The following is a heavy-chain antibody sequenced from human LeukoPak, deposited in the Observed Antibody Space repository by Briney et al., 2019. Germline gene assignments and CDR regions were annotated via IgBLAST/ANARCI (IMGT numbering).Heavy chain of an antibody. Sequence: PGGSLRLSCAASGFTFSDYHMSWIRQAPGMGLEWVSYISSSGGTIYYADSVKGRFTVSRDDAKNSLYLQMNSLRVEDTAVYYCATDRTGYSTSPYNYWGQGTLVTVSS. CDR1: GFTFSDYH. V-gene: IGHV3-11*04. D-gene: IGHD6-13*01. CDR3: ATDRTGYSTSPYNY. CDR2: ISSSGGTI. J-gene: IGHJ4*02.